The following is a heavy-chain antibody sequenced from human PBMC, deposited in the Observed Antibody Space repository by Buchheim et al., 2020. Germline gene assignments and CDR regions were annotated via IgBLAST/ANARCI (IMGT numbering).Heavy chain of an antibody. J-gene: IGHJ4*02. CDR1: GYSFITYG. Sequence: QVQMVQSGAEVKKPGASVKVSCKTSGYSFITYGISWVRQAPGQGLEWMGWINPYNAKTTYAQTFQGRVTMTTDTSTTTASMELRSLRGDDTAVYYCARDDATTGYPFDSWGQGTL. CDR3: ARDDATTGYPFDS. CDR2: INPYNAKT. V-gene: IGHV1-18*01. D-gene: IGHD3-9*01.